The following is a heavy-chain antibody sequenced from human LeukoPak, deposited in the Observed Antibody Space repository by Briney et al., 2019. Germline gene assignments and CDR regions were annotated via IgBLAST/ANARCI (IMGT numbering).Heavy chain of an antibody. V-gene: IGHV3-74*01. Sequence: GRSLRLSCAASGFTFSSYCMHWVRQAPGKGLVWVSVINNDGSSTSYADSVKGRFTISRDNAKNTLYPQMNSLRAEDTAVYYCARDSPTAETPDFDYWGQGTLVTVSS. CDR3: ARDSPTAETPDFDY. CDR2: INNDGSST. D-gene: IGHD2-15*01. J-gene: IGHJ4*02. CDR1: GFTFSSYC.